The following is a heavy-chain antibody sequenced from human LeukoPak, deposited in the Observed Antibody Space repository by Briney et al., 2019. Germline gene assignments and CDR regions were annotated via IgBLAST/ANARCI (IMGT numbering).Heavy chain of an antibody. Sequence: GGSLRLSCAASGFTFSSHSMNWVRQAPGKGLEWVSSISSSSSYIYYADSVKGRFTISRDNAKNSLYLQMNSLRAEDTAVYYCARGIVVVPAGAFDIWGQGTMVTVSS. CDR3: ARGIVVVPAGAFDI. CDR1: GFTFSSHS. V-gene: IGHV3-21*01. J-gene: IGHJ3*02. D-gene: IGHD2-2*01. CDR2: ISSSSSYI.